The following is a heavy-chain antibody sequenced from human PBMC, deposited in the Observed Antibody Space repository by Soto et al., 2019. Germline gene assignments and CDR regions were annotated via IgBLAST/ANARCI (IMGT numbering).Heavy chain of an antibody. Sequence: QVQLQQWGAGLLKPSETLSLTCAVYGGSFSGYYWSWIRQPPGKGLEWIGEINHSGSTNYNPSLKSRVTISVDTSKNQFSLKLSSVTAADTALYYCARARRGYCSSTSCFPLDYWGQGTLVTVSS. CDR3: ARARRGYCSSTSCFPLDY. CDR2: INHSGST. D-gene: IGHD2-2*01. CDR1: GGSFSGYY. V-gene: IGHV4-34*01. J-gene: IGHJ4*02.